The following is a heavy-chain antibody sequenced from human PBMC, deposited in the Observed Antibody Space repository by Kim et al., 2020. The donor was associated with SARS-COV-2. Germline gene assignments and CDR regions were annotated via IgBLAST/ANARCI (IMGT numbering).Heavy chain of an antibody. J-gene: IGHJ4*02. CDR2: T. D-gene: IGHD3-10*01. CDR3: VSPPLGGSGSQ. V-gene: IGHV3-64D*09. Sequence: TYYADTVKGRFTISRDNSKNTLYLQMSILRAEDTAVYYCVSPPLGGSGSQWGQGTLVTVSS.